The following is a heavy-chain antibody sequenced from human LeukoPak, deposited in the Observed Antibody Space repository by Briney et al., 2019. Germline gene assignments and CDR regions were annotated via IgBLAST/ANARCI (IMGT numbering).Heavy chain of an antibody. V-gene: IGHV3-9*01. CDR3: AKDMDGWSGVDY. D-gene: IGHD6-19*01. CDR2: ISWNSGSI. CDR1: GFTFDDYA. Sequence: PGGSLRLSCAASGFTFDDYAMDWVRQAPGKGLEWVSGISWNSGSIGYADSVKGRFTISRDNAKNSLYLQMNSLRAEDTALYYCAKDMDGWSGVDYWGQGTLVTVSS. J-gene: IGHJ4*02.